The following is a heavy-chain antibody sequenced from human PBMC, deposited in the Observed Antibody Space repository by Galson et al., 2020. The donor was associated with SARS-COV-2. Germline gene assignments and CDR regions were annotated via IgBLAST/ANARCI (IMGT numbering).Heavy chain of an antibody. Sequence: GESLKISCKGSGYSFPNYWIGWVRQMPGKGLEWMGIIYPDDSDTRYSPSFQGQVTISVDNSISTAYLQWSSLKASDTAMYYCARRFHRDGYNYEIDYWGQVTLVTVSS. J-gene: IGHJ4*02. CDR1: GYSFPNYW. CDR2: IYPDDSDT. V-gene: IGHV5-51*01. D-gene: IGHD5-12*01. CDR3: ARRFHRDGYNYEIDY.